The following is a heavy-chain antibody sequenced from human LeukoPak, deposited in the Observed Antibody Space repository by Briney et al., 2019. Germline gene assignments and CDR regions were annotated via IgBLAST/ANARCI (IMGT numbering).Heavy chain of an antibody. D-gene: IGHD3-10*01. Sequence: GGSLRLTCAASGFGFTFTNYWVSWVRQAPGMGLEWVATINRDGSERYYADAVKGRFTISRDTAKASMYLQMNSLRAEDTALYYCAKVLRGVARFSGMDVWGQGTTVTVSS. J-gene: IGHJ6*02. CDR1: GFGFTFTNYW. CDR2: INRDGSER. V-gene: IGHV3-7*01. CDR3: AKVLRGVARFSGMDV.